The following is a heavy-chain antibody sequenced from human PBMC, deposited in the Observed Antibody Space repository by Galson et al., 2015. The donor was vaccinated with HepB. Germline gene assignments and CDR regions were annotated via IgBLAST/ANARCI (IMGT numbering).Heavy chain of an antibody. Sequence: SVKVSCKASGYTFTGYYMHWVRQAPGQGLEWMGWINPNSGGTNYAQKFQGWVTMTRDTSISTAYMELSRLRSDDTAVYYCARGYSSSWYWFDPWGQGTLVTVSS. D-gene: IGHD6-13*01. CDR2: INPNSGGT. V-gene: IGHV1-2*04. CDR1: GYTFTGYY. J-gene: IGHJ5*02. CDR3: ARGYSSSWYWFDP.